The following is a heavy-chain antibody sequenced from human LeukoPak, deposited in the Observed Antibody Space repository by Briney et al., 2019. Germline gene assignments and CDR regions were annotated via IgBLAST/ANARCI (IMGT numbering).Heavy chain of an antibody. CDR1: GFTFSRYW. CDR3: AKWYYYDSSGYV. V-gene: IGHV3-23*01. CDR2: VDSSGDST. Sequence: PGGSLRLSCAASGFTFSRYWMHWVRQAPGKGLEWVSAVDSSGDSTYYADSVKGRFTISRDNSKNTLSLQMNSLRAEDTAVYYCAKWYYYDSSGYVWGQGTLVTVSS. J-gene: IGHJ4*02. D-gene: IGHD3-22*01.